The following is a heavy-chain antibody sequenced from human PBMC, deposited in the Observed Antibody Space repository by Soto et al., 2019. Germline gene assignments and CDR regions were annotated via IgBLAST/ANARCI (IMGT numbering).Heavy chain of an antibody. CDR1: GGSFSGYY. CDR3: ASSGWYDGRHDAFDI. Sequence: SETLSLTCAVYGGSFSGYYWSWIRQPPGKGLEWIGEINHSGSTNYNPSLKSRVTISVDTSKNQFPLKLGSVTAADTAVYYCASSGWYDGRHDAFDIWGQGTMVTVSS. D-gene: IGHD6-19*01. V-gene: IGHV4-34*01. J-gene: IGHJ3*02. CDR2: INHSGST.